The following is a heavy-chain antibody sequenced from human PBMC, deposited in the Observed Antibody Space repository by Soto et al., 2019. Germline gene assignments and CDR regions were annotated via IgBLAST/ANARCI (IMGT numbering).Heavy chain of an antibody. CDR1: GFTFSSYA. CDR2: ISGSGDST. D-gene: IGHD6-19*01. CDR3: AKVDRAVSSGYTDS. Sequence: GGSLRLSCAASGFTFSSYAMSWVRQGPGKGLEWVSGISGSGDSTYYADSVKGRFTISRDNSKNTLYLQMNSLRVEDTAVYYCAKVDRAVSSGYTDSWGQGTLVTVSS. V-gene: IGHV3-23*01. J-gene: IGHJ4*02.